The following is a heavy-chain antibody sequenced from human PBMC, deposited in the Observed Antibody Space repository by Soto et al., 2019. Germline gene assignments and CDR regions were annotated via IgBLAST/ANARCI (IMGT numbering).Heavy chain of an antibody. CDR2: FDPEDGET. D-gene: IGHD3-9*01. CDR1: GYTLTEIS. V-gene: IGHV1-24*01. CDR3: ATAKKGCSRYFDWLLLCWFDP. Sequence: TSVKVTCKVSGYTLTEISRQWVRQAPGKGLEWMGGFDPEDGETIYAQKFQGRVTTTEDTSTDTAYMELSSLRSEDTAVYYCATAKKGCSRYFDWLLLCWFDPWGQGTLVTVSS. J-gene: IGHJ5*02.